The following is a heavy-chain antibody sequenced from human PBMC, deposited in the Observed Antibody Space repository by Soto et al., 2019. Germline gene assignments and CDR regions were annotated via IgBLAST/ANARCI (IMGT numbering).Heavy chain of an antibody. CDR2: VSSGGETT. V-gene: IGHV3-30*05. CDR3: AKEGDIVVGPGAGPVAFSVDH. D-gene: IGHD2-2*01. CDR1: GFTFSSYG. J-gene: IGHJ4*02. Sequence: QVQLVESGGGVVQPGRSLRLSCAGSGFTFSSYGTHWVRQAPGKGLEWVAVVSSGGETTYYADSVKGRFTISRDNSKNTMYLQMSRLRPEGTAVYYCAKEGDIVVGPGAGPVAFSVDHWGQGTRVTVSS.